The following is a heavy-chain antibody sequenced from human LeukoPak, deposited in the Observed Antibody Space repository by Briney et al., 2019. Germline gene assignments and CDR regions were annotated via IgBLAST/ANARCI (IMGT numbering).Heavy chain of an antibody. D-gene: IGHD6-13*01. CDR3: AGERPSSSWYDF. CDR1: EFTFSTYL. CDR2: IKQDGSEK. Sequence: GGSLTLSCAASEFTFSTYLMTWVRQAPGKGLTGVANIKQDGSEKYYADSVRGRFTISRDDGKKSLYLQMNSLRVEDTAVCYCAGERPSSSWYDFWGQGTLVTVSS. V-gene: IGHV3-7*01. J-gene: IGHJ5*01.